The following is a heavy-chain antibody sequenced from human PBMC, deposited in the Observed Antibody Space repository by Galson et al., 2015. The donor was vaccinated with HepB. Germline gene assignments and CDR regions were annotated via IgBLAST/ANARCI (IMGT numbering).Heavy chain of an antibody. CDR3: ARELKYYDSSGYPNDAFVI. D-gene: IGHD3-22*01. CDR2: IYYSGST. CDR1: GGSISSYY. V-gene: IGHV4-59*01. J-gene: IGHJ3*02. Sequence: SETLSLTCTVSGGSISSYYWSWIRQPPGKGLEWIGYIYYSGSTNYNPSLKSRVTISVDTSKNQFSLKLSSVTAADTAVYYCARELKYYDSSGYPNDAFVIWGQGTMVTVSS.